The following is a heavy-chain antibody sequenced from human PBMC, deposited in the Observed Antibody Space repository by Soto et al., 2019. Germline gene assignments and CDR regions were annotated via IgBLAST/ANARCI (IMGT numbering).Heavy chain of an antibody. CDR1: GFTFSSYA. Sequence: LRLSCAASGFTFSSYAMHWVRQAPGKGLEWVAVISYDGSNKYYADSVKGRFTISRDNSKNTLYLQMNSLRAEDTAVYYCAREADDYGDYWGQGTLVTVSS. CDR3: AREADDYGDY. J-gene: IGHJ4*02. D-gene: IGHD4-17*01. CDR2: ISYDGSNK. V-gene: IGHV3-30-3*01.